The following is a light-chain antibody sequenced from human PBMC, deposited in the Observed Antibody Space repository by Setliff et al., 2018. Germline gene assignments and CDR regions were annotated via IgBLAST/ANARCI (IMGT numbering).Light chain of an antibody. V-gene: IGKV3-20*01. J-gene: IGKJ4*01. CDR2: GAS. CDR1: QSVSSSY. Sequence: EIVLTHSPGTLSLSPGERATLSCRASQSVSSSYLAWYQQKPGQAPRLLIYGASSRATGIPDRFSGSGSGTDFTLTISRLEPEDFAVYYCQHFSTSLALTFGGGTKVDIK. CDR3: QHFSTSLALT.